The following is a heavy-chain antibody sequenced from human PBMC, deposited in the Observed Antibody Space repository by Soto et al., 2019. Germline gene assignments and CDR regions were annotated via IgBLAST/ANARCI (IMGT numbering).Heavy chain of an antibody. CDR1: GFTFSSYG. V-gene: IGHV3-33*06. J-gene: IGHJ6*03. CDR2: IWYDGSNK. Sequence: QVQLVESGGGVVQPGRSLRLSCAASGFTFSSYGMHWVRQAPGKGLEWVAVIWYDGSNKYYADSVKGRFTISRDNSKNTMYLQMNSLRAEDTAVYYCAKKGTTVTYYYYYYMDVWGKGTTVTVSS. CDR3: AKKGTTVTYYYYYYMDV. D-gene: IGHD4-4*01.